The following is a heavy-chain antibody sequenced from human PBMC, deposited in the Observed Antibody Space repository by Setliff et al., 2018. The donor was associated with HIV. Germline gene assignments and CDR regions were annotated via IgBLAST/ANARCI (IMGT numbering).Heavy chain of an antibody. CDR2: VYYSGNT. CDR3: ARLHYDSRGYYHPY. V-gene: IGHV4-59*01. D-gene: IGHD3-22*01. Sequence: SETLSLTCTVSGSLTSYYWSWIRQSPGKGLEWIGYVYYSGNTNYNPSLQSRVTISVDASRNQFYLKLSSVTAAYTAVYYCARLHYDSRGYYHPYWGQGTLVTVSS. J-gene: IGHJ4*02. CDR1: GSLTSYY.